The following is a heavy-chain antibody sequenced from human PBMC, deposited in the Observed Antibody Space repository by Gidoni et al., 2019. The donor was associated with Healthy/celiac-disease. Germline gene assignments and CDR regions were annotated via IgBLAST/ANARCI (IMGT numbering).Heavy chain of an antibody. D-gene: IGHD3-3*01. CDR1: GFTFSSYS. CDR2: ISSSSSYI. J-gene: IGHJ6*02. V-gene: IGHV3-21*01. Sequence: EVQLVESGGGLVKPGGSLSLSCAASGFTFSSYSMNWVRQAPGKGLEWVSSISSSSSYIYYADSVKGRFTISRDNAKNSLYLQMNSLRAEETAVYYCARERVTIFGVGGMDVWGQGTTVTVSS. CDR3: ARERVTIFGVGGMDV.